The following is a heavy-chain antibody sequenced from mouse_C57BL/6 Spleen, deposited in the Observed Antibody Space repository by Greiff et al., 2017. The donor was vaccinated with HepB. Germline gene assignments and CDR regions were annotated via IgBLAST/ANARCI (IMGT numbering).Heavy chain of an antibody. D-gene: IGHD1-1*01. Sequence: EVQLQQSGPELVKPGASVTISCKASGYSFTGYYMNWVKQSPEKSLEWIGEINPSTGGTTYNQKFKAKATLAVDKSSSTAYMPRKSLTSEDAAVYYGARRGGDYYGSSYDYFDDWGQGTTLTVAS. CDR3: ARRGGDYYGSSYDYFDD. CDR1: GYSFTGYY. CDR2: INPSTGGT. V-gene: IGHV1-42*01. J-gene: IGHJ2*01.